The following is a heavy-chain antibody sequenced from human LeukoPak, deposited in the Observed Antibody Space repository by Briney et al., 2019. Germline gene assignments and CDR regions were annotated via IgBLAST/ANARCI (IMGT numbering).Heavy chain of an antibody. CDR3: AKDSSRYGSGSFDY. D-gene: IGHD3-10*01. CDR2: ISWNSGSI. Sequence: GGSLRLSCAASGFTFDDYAMHWVRQAPGKGLEWVSGISWNSGSIGYADSVKGRFTISRDNAKNSLYLQMNSLRAEDTALYYCAKDSSRYGSGSFDYWGQGTLVTVSS. J-gene: IGHJ4*02. V-gene: IGHV3-9*01. CDR1: GFTFDDYA.